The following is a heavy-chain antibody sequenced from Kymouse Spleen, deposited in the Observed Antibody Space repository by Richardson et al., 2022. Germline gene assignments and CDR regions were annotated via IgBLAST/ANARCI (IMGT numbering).Heavy chain of an antibody. CDR2: INHSGST. V-gene: IGHV4-34*01. CDR1: GGSFSGYY. Sequence: QVQLQQWGAGLLKPSETLSLTCAVYGGSFSGYYWSWIRQPPGKGLEWIGEINHSGSTNYNPSLKSRVTISVDTSKNQFSLKLSSVTAADTAVYYCASLTGYSLMDVWGQGTTVTVSS. D-gene: IGHD3-9*01. J-gene: IGHJ6*02. CDR3: ASLTGYSLMDV.